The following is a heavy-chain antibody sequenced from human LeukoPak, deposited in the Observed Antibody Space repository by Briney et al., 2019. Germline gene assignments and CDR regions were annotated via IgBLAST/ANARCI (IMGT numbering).Heavy chain of an antibody. D-gene: IGHD4-17*01. CDR2: IYYSRVA. J-gene: IGHJ4*02. CDR3: ARNDYTDSNSDYFDY. V-gene: IGHV4-59*11. Sequence: SETLSLTCTVSGGSISSHYWSWIRQPPGKGLEWIAYIYYSRVAKYHPSLKRRVTISVDTSKNQVSLKVDSVTAADTAVYYCARNDYTDSNSDYFDYWGQGALVTVSS. CDR1: GGSISSHY.